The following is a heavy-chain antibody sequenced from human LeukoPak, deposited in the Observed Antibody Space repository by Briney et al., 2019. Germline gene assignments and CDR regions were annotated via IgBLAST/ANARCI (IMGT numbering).Heavy chain of an antibody. V-gene: IGHV3-21*01. CDR1: GFTFSSYS. J-gene: IGHJ5*02. Sequence: PGGSLRLSCAASGFTFSSYSMNWVRQAPGKGLEWVSSISTSSSYIHYADSVKGRFTISRDNAKNTLYLQMNSLRAEDTALYYCARDLGAYYDSSDNWFDPWGQGTLVTVSS. CDR3: ARDLGAYYDSSDNWFDP. CDR2: ISTSSSYI. D-gene: IGHD3-22*01.